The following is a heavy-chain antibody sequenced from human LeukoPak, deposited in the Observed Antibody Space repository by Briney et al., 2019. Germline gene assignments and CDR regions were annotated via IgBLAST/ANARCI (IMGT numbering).Heavy chain of an antibody. CDR3: AQDIAWGAFER. J-gene: IGHJ4*02. CDR1: GFTFRNHG. CDR2: ISPSGGGT. V-gene: IGHV3-23*01. Sequence: QPGGSLRLSCAASGFTFRNHGMNWVRQAPGKGLEWVSGISPSGGGTYYADSVKGRFTISRDDSKNTLSLQMNSLRVEDTALYYCAQDIAWGAFERWGQGTLVTVSS. D-gene: IGHD7-27*01.